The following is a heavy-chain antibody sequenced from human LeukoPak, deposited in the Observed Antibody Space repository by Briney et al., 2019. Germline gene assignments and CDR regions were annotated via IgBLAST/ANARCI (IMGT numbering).Heavy chain of an antibody. CDR1: GYTFSSYW. J-gene: IGHJ4*02. CDR3: ARQNDFRLDY. V-gene: IGHV5-51*01. CDR2: IYPGDYDT. D-gene: IGHD3-3*01. Sequence: GESLRISCKGSGYTFSSYWIGGVRQVPGKGLEGMGIIYPGDYDTRYSPSLQCQVTISVDTSLGTAYLQWSSLKASDPAIYYCARQNDFRLDYWGQGTLVTVSS.